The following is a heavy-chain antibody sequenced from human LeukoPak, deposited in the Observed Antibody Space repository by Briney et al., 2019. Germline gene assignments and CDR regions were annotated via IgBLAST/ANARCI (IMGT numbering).Heavy chain of an antibody. Sequence: PGGSLRLPCAASKFTFVNYAMSWVRQAPGKGLEWVSSISSSSSYIYYADSVKGRFTISRDNAKNSLYLQMNSLRAEDMAVYYCARDGRGAVAGFDYWGQGTLVTVSS. CDR2: ISSSSSYI. CDR1: KFTFVNYA. J-gene: IGHJ4*02. V-gene: IGHV3-21*01. CDR3: ARDGRGAVAGFDY. D-gene: IGHD6-19*01.